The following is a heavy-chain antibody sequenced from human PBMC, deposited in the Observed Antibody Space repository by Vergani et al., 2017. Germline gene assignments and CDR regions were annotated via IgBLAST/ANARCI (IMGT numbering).Heavy chain of an antibody. CDR1: ESSFISNE. Sequence: EVMLVQSGAEVKKPGESLKISCKYSESSFISNEIAWVRQMSGKGLQWMGNINPIDSKIAYSPSFQGQAIMSLDKSITTAYLQWRSLKASDTAINYCTKHVPCGDGACLRFAHWGQGTQFTVSS. V-gene: IGHV5-51*01. CDR2: INPIDSKI. CDR3: TKHVPCGDGACLRFAH. J-gene: IGHJ4*02. D-gene: IGHD2-21*01.